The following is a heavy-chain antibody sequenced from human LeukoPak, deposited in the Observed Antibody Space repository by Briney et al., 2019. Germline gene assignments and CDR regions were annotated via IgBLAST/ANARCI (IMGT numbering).Heavy chain of an antibody. V-gene: IGHV3-48*04. D-gene: IGHD6-13*01. CDR1: GFSFSSYG. CDR3: AKDQAVGKGFFDY. J-gene: IGHJ4*02. Sequence: PGGSLRLSCAASGFSFSSYGMSWVRQAPGKGLEWVSYISSSGSTIYYADSVEGRFTISRDYAKNSLYLQMNSLRAEDTAVYYCAKDQAVGKGFFDYWGQGTLVTVSS. CDR2: ISSSGSTI.